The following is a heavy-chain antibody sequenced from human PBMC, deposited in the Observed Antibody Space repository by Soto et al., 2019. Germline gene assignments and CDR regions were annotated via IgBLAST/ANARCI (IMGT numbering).Heavy chain of an antibody. V-gene: IGHV3-21*01. CDR3: ARDYYSSSWENGYYYHAMDF. Sequence: WISKEQGKGLEWVSSISSSSSYIYYADSVKGRFTISRDNAKNSLYLQMNSLRAEDTAVYYCARDYYSSSWENGYYYHAMDFWCQGLTVT. J-gene: IGHJ6*02. D-gene: IGHD6-13*01. CDR2: ISSSSSYI.